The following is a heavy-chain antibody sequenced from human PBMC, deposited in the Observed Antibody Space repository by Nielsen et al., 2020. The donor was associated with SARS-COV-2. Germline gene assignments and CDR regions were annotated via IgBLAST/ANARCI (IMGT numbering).Heavy chain of an antibody. CDR3: APGGARGVVIIPVFYYGMDV. D-gene: IGHD3-3*01. CDR2: IIPIFGTA. Sequence: SVKVSCKASGGTFSSYAISWVRQAPGQGLEWMGGIIPIFGTANYAQKFQGRVTITADKSTSTAYMELSSLRSEDTAVYYFAPGGARGVVIIPVFYYGMDVWGQGTTVTVSS. J-gene: IGHJ6*02. CDR1: GGTFSSYA. V-gene: IGHV1-69*06.